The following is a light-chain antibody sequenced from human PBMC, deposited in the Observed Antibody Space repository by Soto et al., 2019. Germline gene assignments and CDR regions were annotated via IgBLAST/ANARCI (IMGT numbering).Light chain of an antibody. V-gene: IGKV3D-15*01. CDR3: PQYYDWPPNT. CDR1: QPIASK. J-gene: IGKJ2*01. Sequence: TQSPALLSVSPGETATLSCKASQPIASKSGWYQPSPGQTPSLLIDGASTRASGVPIRFRGSGAGTDFTLTITSPQTEDFATYYRPQYYDWPPNTFGQGTKVDI. CDR2: GAS.